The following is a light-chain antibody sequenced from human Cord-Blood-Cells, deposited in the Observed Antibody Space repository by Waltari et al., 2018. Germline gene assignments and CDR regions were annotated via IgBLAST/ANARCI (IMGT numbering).Light chain of an antibody. J-gene: IGLJ2*01. Sequence: QSALTQPASVSGSPGQSITISCTGTSSDVGSYNLVSWYQQHPDKAPKLMIYEGSKRPSGVSKRFSSSKSGNTASLTISGLQAEDEADYYCCSSAGSVVFGGGTKLTVL. V-gene: IGLV2-23*01. CDR1: SSDVGSYNL. CDR3: CSSAGSVV. CDR2: EGS.